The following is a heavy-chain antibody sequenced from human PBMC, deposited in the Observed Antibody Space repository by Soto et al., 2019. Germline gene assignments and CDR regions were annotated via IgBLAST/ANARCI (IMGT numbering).Heavy chain of an antibody. CDR3: ARGGIVDVGAIVY. CDR1: GGSISSGGPY. J-gene: IGHJ4*02. D-gene: IGHD1-26*01. CDR2: IYYSGRT. Sequence: SETLSLTCTVSGGSISSGGPYWNWIRQHPEKGLEWIGYIYYSGRTNYNPALKSRITISVDTSKNQFSLKLSSVTAADTAMYYCARGGIVDVGAIVYWGQGALVTVSS. V-gene: IGHV4-31*03.